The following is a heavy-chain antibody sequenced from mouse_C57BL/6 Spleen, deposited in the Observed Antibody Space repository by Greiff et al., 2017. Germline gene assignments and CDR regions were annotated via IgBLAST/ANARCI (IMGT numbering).Heavy chain of an antibody. CDR3: ARQGDYDWYFDV. CDR1: EYEFPSHD. CDR2: ITSDGGST. Sequence: EVMLVESGGGLVQPGESLKLSCESNEYEFPSHDMSWVRKTPEKRLELVAAITSDGGSTYYPDTMERGFIISRDTTKKALYLQRSSLRSEDTALYDGARQGDYDWYFDVWGTGTTVTVSS. D-gene: IGHD2-4*01. J-gene: IGHJ1*03. V-gene: IGHV5-2*01.